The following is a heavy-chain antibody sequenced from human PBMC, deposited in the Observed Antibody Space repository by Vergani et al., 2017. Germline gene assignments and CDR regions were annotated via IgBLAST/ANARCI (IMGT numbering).Heavy chain of an antibody. CDR1: NDSVSNTLYY. CDR3: ASGKYYSDSTSHFRGRYFDV. CDR2: IYYSGST. Sequence: QVQLQESGPGLVKPSETLSLTCTVSNDSVSNTLYYWGWIRQTPGKGLEWIGSIYYSGSTYYNPSLESRVTMSVDTSKSQFSLKLSSVTAADTAVYYCASGKYYSDSTSHFRGRYFDVWGRGTLVTVPS. V-gene: IGHV4-39*01. J-gene: IGHJ2*01. D-gene: IGHD3-16*01.